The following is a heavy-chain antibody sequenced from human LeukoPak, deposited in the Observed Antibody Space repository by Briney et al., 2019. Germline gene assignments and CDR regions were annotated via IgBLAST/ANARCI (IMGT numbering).Heavy chain of an antibody. CDR2: INPKTGVT. Sequence: GASVKVSCKASGYIFTDYYLHWVRQAPGHGLEWMGWINPKTGVTKYAQNFQGRVTMTRDTSISTAYMEVSRLRSDDTAVFYCARDLAMYSPDLDYWGQGTLVTVSS. J-gene: IGHJ4*02. CDR3: ARDLAMYSPDLDY. V-gene: IGHV1-2*02. CDR1: GYIFTDYY. D-gene: IGHD1-26*01.